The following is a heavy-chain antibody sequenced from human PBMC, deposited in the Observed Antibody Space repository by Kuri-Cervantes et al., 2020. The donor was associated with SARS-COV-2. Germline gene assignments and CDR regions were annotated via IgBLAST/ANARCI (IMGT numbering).Heavy chain of an antibody. CDR2: INWNGGST. CDR1: GFTFDAYG. Sequence: GGSLRLSCAASGFTFDAYGMSWVRQAPGKGLEWVSRINWNGGSTGYADSVKGRFTISRDNATNSLYLQMNNLRAEDTALYFCARDPEGVAGVGRFFDYWGQGALVTVSS. D-gene: IGHD6-19*01. J-gene: IGHJ4*02. V-gene: IGHV3-20*04. CDR3: ARDPEGVAGVGRFFDY.